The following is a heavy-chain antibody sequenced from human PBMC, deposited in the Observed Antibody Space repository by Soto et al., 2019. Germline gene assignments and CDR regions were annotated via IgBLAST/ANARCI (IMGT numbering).Heavy chain of an antibody. D-gene: IGHD6-19*01. CDR3: AHGSGWLSDQ. CDR1: GFSLSTSAVG. CDR2: IYSDDTK. Sequence: QITLKESGPTLVRPTQTLTLTCTFSGFSLSTSAVGVNWIRQPPGKPLEWLALIYSDDTKHYSSSLRNRLTITKDTSKNQVVLTMTNMDPVDTATYYCAHGSGWLSDQWGQGTLVTVSS. V-gene: IGHV2-5*02. J-gene: IGHJ4*02.